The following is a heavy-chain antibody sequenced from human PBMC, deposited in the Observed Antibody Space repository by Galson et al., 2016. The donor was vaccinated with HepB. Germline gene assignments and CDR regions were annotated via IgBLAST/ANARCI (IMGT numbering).Heavy chain of an antibody. CDR2: INPSGSGK. CDR3: ASRRCTAGHSYSASYLCFDF. J-gene: IGHJ4*02. D-gene: IGHD2-8*02. Sequence: SLRLSCADSTFTFSNFWMTWVRQAPGKGLEWVANINPSGSGKYYVDSVKGRFTISRDNAKNSLYLQMNSLRAEDTAVYYCASRRCTAGHSYSASYLCFDFWGQGTLVTVSS. CDR1: TFTFSNFW. V-gene: IGHV3-7*03.